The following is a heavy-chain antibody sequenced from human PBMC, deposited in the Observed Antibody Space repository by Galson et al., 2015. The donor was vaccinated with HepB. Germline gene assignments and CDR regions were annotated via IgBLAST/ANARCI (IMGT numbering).Heavy chain of an antibody. CDR2: ISYDGSNK. V-gene: IGHV3-30*04. CDR1: GFTFSSYA. J-gene: IGHJ1*01. Sequence: SLRLSCAASGFTFSSYAMHWVRQAPGKGLEWVAVISYDGSNKYYADSVKGRFTISRDNSKNTLYLQMNSLRAEDTAVYYCARDCNCYAEYCGGDCPSFGEYFQHWGQGTLVTVSS. D-gene: IGHD2-21*02. CDR3: ARDCNCYAEYCGGDCPSFGEYFQH.